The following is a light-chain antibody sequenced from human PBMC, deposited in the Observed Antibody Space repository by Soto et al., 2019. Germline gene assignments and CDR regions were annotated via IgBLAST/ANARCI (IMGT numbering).Light chain of an antibody. V-gene: IGLV2-14*01. Sequence: QPVLTQPASVSGSPGQSITFSCTGTSSDVGGYNYVSWYQQHPGKAPKLMIYDVSIRPSGVSYRFSGSKSGNTASLTISGLQAEDEADYYCSSFTSSNTLVFGGGTKLTVL. CDR3: SSFTSSNTLV. CDR2: DVS. J-gene: IGLJ2*01. CDR1: SSDVGGYNY.